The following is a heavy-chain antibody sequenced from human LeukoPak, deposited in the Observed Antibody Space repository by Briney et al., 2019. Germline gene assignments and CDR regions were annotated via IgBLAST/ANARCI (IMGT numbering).Heavy chain of an antibody. Sequence: ASVKVSCKVSGYTLTELSMHWVRQAPGKGLEWMGGFDPEDGETIYAQKFQGRVTMTEDTSTDTAYMGLSSLRSEDTAVYYCATGVGIAVAGTGNYWGQGTLVTVSS. J-gene: IGHJ4*02. V-gene: IGHV1-24*01. CDR1: GYTLTELS. CDR2: FDPEDGET. D-gene: IGHD6-19*01. CDR3: ATGVGIAVAGTGNY.